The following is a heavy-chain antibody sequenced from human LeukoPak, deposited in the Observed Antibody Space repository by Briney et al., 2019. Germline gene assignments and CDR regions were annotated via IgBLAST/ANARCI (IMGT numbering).Heavy chain of an antibody. CDR3: ARPIVATNLDY. J-gene: IGHJ4*02. Sequence: SGGSLRLSCAPSGITFSRVWMSWVRQAPGEGLERVANIKQDGSEKYYVDSVEGRFTLSRDNAKNSLYLQMNSLRAEDTAVYYCARPIVATNLDYWGQGTLVTVSS. V-gene: IGHV3-7*05. CDR2: IKQDGSEK. CDR1: GITFSRVW. D-gene: IGHD5-12*01.